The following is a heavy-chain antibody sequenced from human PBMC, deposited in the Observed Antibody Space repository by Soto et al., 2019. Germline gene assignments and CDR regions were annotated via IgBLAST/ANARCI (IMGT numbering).Heavy chain of an antibody. D-gene: IGHD3-3*01. J-gene: IGHJ6*02. CDR3: ARDRYSYYDFWSGSLPYYYYGMDV. V-gene: IGHV3-7*01. CDR1: GFTVSSYW. CDR2: IKQDGSEK. Sequence: GGSLRLSCAASGFTVSSYWMSWVRQAPGKGLEWVANIKQDGSEKYYVDSVKGRFTISRDNAKNSLYLQMNSLRAEDTAVYYCARDRYSYYDFWSGSLPYYYYGMDVWGQGTTVTVS.